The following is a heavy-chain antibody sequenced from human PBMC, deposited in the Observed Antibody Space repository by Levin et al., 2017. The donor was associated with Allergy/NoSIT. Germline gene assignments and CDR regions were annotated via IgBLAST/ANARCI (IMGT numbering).Heavy chain of an antibody. D-gene: IGHD6-6*01. J-gene: IGHJ6*02. CDR2: IRSKPSGGTT. CDR3: SRALYSRSFYNYYGMDV. CDR1: GLTFGDYG. Sequence: GGSLRLSCTASGLTFGDYGMSWFRQAPGKGLEWVGFIRSKPSGGTTEYAASVKGRFTISRDDLKSIAYLQMNSLKTEDTAVYYCSRALYSRSFYNYYGMDVWGQGTTVTVSS. V-gene: IGHV3-49*03.